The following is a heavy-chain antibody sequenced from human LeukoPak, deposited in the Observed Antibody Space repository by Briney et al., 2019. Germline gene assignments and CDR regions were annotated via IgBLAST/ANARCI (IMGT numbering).Heavy chain of an antibody. D-gene: IGHD3-3*01. Sequence: GGSLRLSCAASGFTFSSYDMSWVRQAPGKGLEWVSSISGSSSFIYYADSVKGRFTISRDNAKNSLFLQMNSLRAEDTAVYYCARARRDFWGDPFDYWGLGTLVTVSS. CDR1: GFTFSSYD. J-gene: IGHJ4*02. CDR2: ISGSSSFI. CDR3: ARARRDFWGDPFDY. V-gene: IGHV3-21*01.